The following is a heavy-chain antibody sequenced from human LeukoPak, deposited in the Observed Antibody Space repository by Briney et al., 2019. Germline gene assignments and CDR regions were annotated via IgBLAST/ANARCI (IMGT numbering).Heavy chain of an antibody. CDR3: ARDPGYYYYGMDV. V-gene: IGHV3-7*01. Sequence: GGSLRLSCAASGFNLTDYWMSWVRQAPGKGLEWVANVKQDGSGEYYVDSVKGRFTISRDNAKNTAYLQMNSLRAEDTALYYCARDPGYYYYGMDVWGQGTTVVVSS. J-gene: IGHJ6*02. CDR1: GFNLTDYW. CDR2: VKQDGSGE.